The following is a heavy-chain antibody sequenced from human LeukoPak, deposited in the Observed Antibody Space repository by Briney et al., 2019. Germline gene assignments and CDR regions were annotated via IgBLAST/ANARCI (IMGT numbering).Heavy chain of an antibody. J-gene: IGHJ4*02. CDR1: GYTISSGYY. V-gene: IGHV4-59*01. Sequence: SETLSLTCTVSGYTISSGYYWGWIRQPPGKGLEWIGYIYYSGSTNYNPSLKSRVTISVDTSKNQFSLKLSSVTAADTAVYYCARGREGGDSSSWNYWGQGTLVTVSS. CDR2: IYYSGST. D-gene: IGHD6-13*01. CDR3: ARGREGGDSSSWNY.